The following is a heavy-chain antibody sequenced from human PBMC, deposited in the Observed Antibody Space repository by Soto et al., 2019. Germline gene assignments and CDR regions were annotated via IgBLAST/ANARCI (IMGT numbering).Heavy chain of an antibody. V-gene: IGHV1-69*01. CDR1: GGTFNNYA. Sequence: QVQLVQSGAEVKKPGSSVTVSCKASGGTFNNYAISWVRQAPGQGLEWMGGIIPIIETADYAHKFQGRLAISADESTGTTFMEMSSLRSEDTALYYCARGGVDVVATSAFDYWGQGTLVTVSS. D-gene: IGHD5-12*01. CDR3: ARGGVDVVATSAFDY. CDR2: IIPIIETA. J-gene: IGHJ4*02.